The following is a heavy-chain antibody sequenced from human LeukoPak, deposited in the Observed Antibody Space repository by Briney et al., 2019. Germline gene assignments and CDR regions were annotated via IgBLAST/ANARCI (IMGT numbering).Heavy chain of an antibody. J-gene: IGHJ3*02. CDR2: ISYSGGT. V-gene: IGHV4-39*07. CDR1: GGSISSSSYY. D-gene: IGHD6-13*01. Sequence: ASETLSLTCTVSGGSISSSSYYWGWIRQPPGKGLEWIGSISYSGGTYYNPSLKSRVTISVDTSKIQFSLKLTSVTAADTAVYYCARDLYSSRTNDAFVIWGQGTLVTVSS. CDR3: ARDLYSSRTNDAFVI.